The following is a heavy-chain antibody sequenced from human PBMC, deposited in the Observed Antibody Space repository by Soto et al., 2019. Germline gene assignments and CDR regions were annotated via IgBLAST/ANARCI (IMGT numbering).Heavy chain of an antibody. CDR2: ITYDSAYI. V-gene: IGHV3-21*01. D-gene: IGHD2-21*02. CDR1: GFTFSAYT. J-gene: IGHJ4*02. Sequence: GGSLRLSCAVSGFTFSAYTMNRVRQAPGKGLEWVSSITYDSAYIYYADSVKGRFTISRDNAKNSLYLQMNSLRAEDTAVYYCARQLGSACYDYWGQGILVTVSS. CDR3: ARQLGSACYDY.